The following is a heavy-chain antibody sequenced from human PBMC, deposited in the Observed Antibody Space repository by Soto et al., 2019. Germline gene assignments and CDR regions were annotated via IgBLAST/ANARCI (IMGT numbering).Heavy chain of an antibody. Sequence: EVQVVESGGGFVQPGGTLRLSCAASGVTVNSYWMTWVRQAPGKGLEWLANINTDGSQKHSVDSVKGLFTFPTDNAKNSLYLQMNSLRVEDTAGYYCERVSRQNTIDVWGQGTVVTVSS. CDR1: GVTVNSYW. V-gene: IGHV3-7*01. CDR3: ERVSRQNTIDV. J-gene: IGHJ3*01. CDR2: INTDGSQK. D-gene: IGHD1-26*01.